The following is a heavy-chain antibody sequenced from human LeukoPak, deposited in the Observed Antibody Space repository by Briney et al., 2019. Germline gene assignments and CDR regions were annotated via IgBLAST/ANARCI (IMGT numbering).Heavy chain of an antibody. D-gene: IGHD3-10*01. Sequence: GGSLRLSCTASGFTFSNFWMSWVRQAPGPGLECVAKIKPVGGDISYVVSVKGLFTISRDNAQNSLYLQMIGLRAEDTAVYYCARSNQYFASGSGDLWGQGTLVTVSS. V-gene: IGHV3-7*03. CDR1: GFTFSNFW. J-gene: IGHJ5*02. CDR2: IKPVGGDI. CDR3: ARSNQYFASGSGDL.